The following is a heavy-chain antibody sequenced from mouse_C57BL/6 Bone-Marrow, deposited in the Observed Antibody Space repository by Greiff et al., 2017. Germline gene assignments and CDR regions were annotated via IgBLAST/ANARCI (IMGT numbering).Heavy chain of an antibody. D-gene: IGHD1-1*01. CDR2: ISSGGSYT. J-gene: IGHJ1*03. CDR1: GFTFSSYG. Sequence: DVMLVESGGDLVKPGGSLKLSCAASGFTFSSYGMSWVRQTPDKRLEWVATISSGGSYTYYPDSVKGRFTISRDNAKNTLYLQMSSLKSEDTAMYYCARHGSPLTTVVNVWGTGTTVTVSS. CDR3: ARHGSPLTTVVNV. V-gene: IGHV5-6*02.